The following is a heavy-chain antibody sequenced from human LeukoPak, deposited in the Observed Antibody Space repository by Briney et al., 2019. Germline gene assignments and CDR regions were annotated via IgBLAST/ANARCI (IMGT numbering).Heavy chain of an antibody. Sequence: GASVKVSCKASGYTFTGYYIDWARQAPGQGLEWMGWINSDSGGTNYAQKFQGRVTMTRDTSTSTAYMELSSLRSDDTAFYYCARDTITVTTPYFDYWGQGTLVTVPS. CDR2: INSDSGGT. CDR3: ARDTITVTTPYFDY. CDR1: GYTFTGYY. V-gene: IGHV1-2*02. D-gene: IGHD4-17*01. J-gene: IGHJ4*02.